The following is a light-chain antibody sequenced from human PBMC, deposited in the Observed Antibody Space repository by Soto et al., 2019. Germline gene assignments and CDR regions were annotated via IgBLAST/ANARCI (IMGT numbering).Light chain of an antibody. CDR1: SNDVGDYNY. J-gene: IGLJ1*01. CDR2: EVS. Sequence: QSVLTQPPSASGSPGQSVTISCTGTSNDVGDYNYVSWYQQNPGKAPKLMIYEVSKRPSGVPGRFSGSKSGNTASLTVSGLQAEDEADYYCSSYAGSSTLYVFGTGSKVT. CDR3: SSYAGSSTLYV. V-gene: IGLV2-8*01.